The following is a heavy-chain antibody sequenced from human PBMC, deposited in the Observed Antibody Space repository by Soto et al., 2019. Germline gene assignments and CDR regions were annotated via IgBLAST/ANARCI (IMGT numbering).Heavy chain of an antibody. CDR2: ITPIFGTA. V-gene: IGHV1-69*01. CDR3: ARGNYYGSGNAGYWFDP. D-gene: IGHD3-10*01. CDR1: GGTFSSYA. J-gene: IGHJ5*02. Sequence: QVQLVQSGAEVKKPGSSVKVSCKASGGTFSSYAISWVRQAPGQGLEWMGGITPIFGTANYAQKFQGRVTITADESTSTAYMELSSLRSEDTAVYYCARGNYYGSGNAGYWFDPWGQGTLVTVSS.